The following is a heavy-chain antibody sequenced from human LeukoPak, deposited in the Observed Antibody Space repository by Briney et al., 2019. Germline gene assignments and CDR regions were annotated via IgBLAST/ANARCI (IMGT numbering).Heavy chain of an antibody. CDR1: GGSFSGYY. V-gene: IGHV4-34*01. CDR2: INHSGST. J-gene: IGHJ4*02. D-gene: IGHD3-22*01. Sequence: SETLSLTCAVYGGSFSGYYWSWIRQPPGKGLEWIGEINHSGSTNYNPSLKSRVTISVDTSKKRFSLKLSSVTAADTAVYYCARSALEDYYDSSGYEHYFDYWGQGTLVTVSS. CDR3: ARSALEDYYDSSGYEHYFDY.